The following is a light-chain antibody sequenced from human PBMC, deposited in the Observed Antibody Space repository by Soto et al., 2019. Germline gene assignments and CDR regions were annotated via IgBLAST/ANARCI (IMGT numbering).Light chain of an antibody. CDR3: QQGHNWPLT. CDR1: QSISTE. CDR2: SAS. J-gene: IGKJ2*01. V-gene: IGKV3-15*01. Sequence: EIVMTQSPATLSVSPGERATLSCRASQSISTELAWYQQKPGQPPRLLIYSASTRATGVPARFTGSGSGSEVTLTISGVQSEDFAVYYCQQGHNWPLTFGQGTRLEI.